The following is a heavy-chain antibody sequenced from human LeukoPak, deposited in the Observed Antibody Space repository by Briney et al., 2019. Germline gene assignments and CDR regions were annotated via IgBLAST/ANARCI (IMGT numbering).Heavy chain of an antibody. Sequence: GESLKISCQGSGYNFPIYWIGWVRQMPGQGLEWMGIIYPDDSNTIYGPSFQGQVTISADKSVSIAYLQWSSLKASDTAMYYCARRGTTGTERDAFDIWGQGTMVTVSS. J-gene: IGHJ3*02. CDR2: IYPDDSNT. CDR1: GYNFPIYW. D-gene: IGHD1-1*01. CDR3: ARRGTTGTERDAFDI. V-gene: IGHV5-51*01.